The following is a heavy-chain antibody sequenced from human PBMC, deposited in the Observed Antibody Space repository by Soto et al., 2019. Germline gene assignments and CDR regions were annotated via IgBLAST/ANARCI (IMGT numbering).Heavy chain of an antibody. J-gene: IGHJ6*02. CDR3: ARTSAAGKYYYGMDV. V-gene: IGHV5-51*01. D-gene: IGHD6-13*01. CDR1: GYSFTSYW. Sequence: PGESLKISCKGSGYSFTSYWIGWVRQMPGKGLEWMGIIYPGDSDTRYSPSFQGQVTISADKSISTAYPQWSSLKASDTAMYYCARTSAAGKYYYGMDVWGQGTTVTVSS. CDR2: IYPGDSDT.